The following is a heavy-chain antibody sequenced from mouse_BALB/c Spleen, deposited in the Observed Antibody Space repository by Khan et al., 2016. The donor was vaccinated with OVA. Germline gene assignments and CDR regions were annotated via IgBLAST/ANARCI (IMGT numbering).Heavy chain of an antibody. CDR1: GFTFNSYG. CDR3: ATSYFYGYYFDY. Sequence: EVMLVESGGGLVQPGRSQKLSCAASGFTFNSYGMHWVRQAPEKGLEWVAYISGDSNTIDYADTVKGRFTISRDNPKNTLFLQMTSLMSEDTAMYYCATSYFYGYYFDYWGPGTTLTVS. V-gene: IGHV5-17*02. J-gene: IGHJ2*01. CDR2: ISGDSNTI. D-gene: IGHD1-1*01.